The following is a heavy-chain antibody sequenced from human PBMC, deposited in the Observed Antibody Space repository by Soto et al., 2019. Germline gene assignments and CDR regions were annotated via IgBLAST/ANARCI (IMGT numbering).Heavy chain of an antibody. D-gene: IGHD5-18*01. CDR1: GFIFSDFG. V-gene: IGHV3-30*18. CDR3: VKGDLATAVANSRDAFDF. CDR2: ISYDGNNK. Sequence: GGSLRLSFETSGFIFSDFGMHWFRQAPGKGLEWVAVISYDGNNKYYAQSVKGRLTISRDNSKNTLFLNMDSLRPEDTAVYHCVKGDLATAVANSRDAFDFWGPETMVTVS. J-gene: IGHJ3*01.